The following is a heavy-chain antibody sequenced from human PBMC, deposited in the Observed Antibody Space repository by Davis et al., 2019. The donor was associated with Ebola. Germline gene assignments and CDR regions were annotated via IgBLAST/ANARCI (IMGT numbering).Heavy chain of an antibody. J-gene: IGHJ6*04. CDR3: AREHDYGGRNYGMDV. CDR2: IYYSGST. CDR1: GYSITNGYF. Sequence: MPSETLSLTCCVSGYSITNGYFWGWVRQPPGKGLEWIGYIYYSGSTYYNPSLKSRVTISVDTSKNQFSLKLSSVTAADTAVYYCAREHDYGGRNYGMDVWGKGTTVTVSS. D-gene: IGHD4-23*01. V-gene: IGHV4-38-2*02.